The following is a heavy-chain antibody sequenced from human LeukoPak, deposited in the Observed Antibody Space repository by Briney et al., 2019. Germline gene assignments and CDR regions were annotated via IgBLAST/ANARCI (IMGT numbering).Heavy chain of an antibody. CDR1: GGSISSGSYY. CDR2: IYHSGST. D-gene: IGHD1-26*01. V-gene: IGHV4-39*07. Sequence: SETLSLTCTASGGSISSGSYYWSWIRQPAGKGLEWIGSIYHSGSTYYNPSLKSRVTISVDTSKNQFSLKLSSVTAADTAVYYCARSPSGSWTGYYYYGMDVWGQGTTVTVSS. CDR3: ARSPSGSWTGYYYYGMDV. J-gene: IGHJ6*02.